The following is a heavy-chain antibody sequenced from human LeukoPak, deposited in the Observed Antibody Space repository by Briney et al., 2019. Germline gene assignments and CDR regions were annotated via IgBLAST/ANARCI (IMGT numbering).Heavy chain of an antibody. V-gene: IGHV4-30-4*08. J-gene: IGHJ3*02. CDR2: IYYSGST. D-gene: IGHD7-27*01. CDR1: GGSFSGYY. CDR3: ARDVGDTGGAFDI. Sequence: SETLSLTCAVYGGSFSGYYWTWIRQPPGKGLEWIGYIYYSGSTYYNPSLKSRVTISVDTSKNQFSLKLSSVTAADTAVYYCARDVGDTGGAFDIWGQGTMVTVSS.